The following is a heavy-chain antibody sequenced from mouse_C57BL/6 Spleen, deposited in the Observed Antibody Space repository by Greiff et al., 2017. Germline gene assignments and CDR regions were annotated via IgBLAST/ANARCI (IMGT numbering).Heavy chain of an antibody. J-gene: IGHJ2*01. V-gene: IGHV1-64*01. CDR2: IHPNRGST. D-gene: IGHD2-2*01. CDR1: GYTFTSYW. Sequence: QVQLQQPGAELVKPGASVKLSCKASGYTFTSYWMHWVKQRPGQGLEWIGMIHPNRGSTNYNEKFKSKATLTVDKSSSTAYMQLSSLTSEDSAVYCCARWGLRGETFYYFDYWGQGTTLTVSS. CDR3: ARWGLRGETFYYFDY.